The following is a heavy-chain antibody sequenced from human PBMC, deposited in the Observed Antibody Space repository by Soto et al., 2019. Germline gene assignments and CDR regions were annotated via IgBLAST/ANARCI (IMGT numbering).Heavy chain of an antibody. CDR1: GFKFNDYN. CDR2: ISNSDNKI. V-gene: IGHV3-21*01. J-gene: IGHJ4*02. D-gene: IGHD3-3*01. CDR3: ARPSRAIPKFGVVKRYFDH. Sequence: EVQLVESGGGLVKPGGSLRLSCAASGFKFNDYNMDWVRQGPGKGLEWVASISNSDNKISYGNSVKGRFTISRDNAKNSLVLQMDSLRVEDTGVYYCARPSRAIPKFGVVKRYFDHWGQGSLVTVAS.